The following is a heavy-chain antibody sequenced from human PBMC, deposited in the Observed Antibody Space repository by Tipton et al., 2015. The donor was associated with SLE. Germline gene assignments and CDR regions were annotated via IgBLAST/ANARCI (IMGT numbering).Heavy chain of an antibody. J-gene: IGHJ4*02. Sequence: SLRLSCAASGFTFSDYYMSWIRQAPGKGLEWVSGITGSGGRTYFADSVKGRFTISRDNSKNTLHLQMNSLRADDTAVYYCARDRGGYSYALDYWGQGTLVTVSS. CDR1: GFTFSDYY. V-gene: IGHV3-23*01. CDR3: ARDRGGYSYALDY. CDR2: ITGSGGRT. D-gene: IGHD5-18*01.